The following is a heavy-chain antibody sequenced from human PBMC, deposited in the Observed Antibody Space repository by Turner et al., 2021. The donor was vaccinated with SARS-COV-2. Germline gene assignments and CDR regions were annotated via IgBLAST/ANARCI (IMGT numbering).Heavy chain of an antibody. D-gene: IGHD3-16*02. J-gene: IGHJ4*02. V-gene: IGHV1-8*01. CDR1: GYTFTNYD. CDR2: MSPNSGNT. CDR3: ARGMFRFGGVIVRPFDY. Sequence: QVQLVQSGAEVKKPGASVKVSCKASGYTFTNYDINWVRQATGQGLEWMGWMSPNSGNTGYAQKFQGRVTMTRNTSISTAYMELSSLRSEDTAVYYCARGMFRFGGVIVRPFDYWGQGTLVTVSS.